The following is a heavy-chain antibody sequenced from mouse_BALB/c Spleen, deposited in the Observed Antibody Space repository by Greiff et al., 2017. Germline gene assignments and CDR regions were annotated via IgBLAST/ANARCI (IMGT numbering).Heavy chain of an antibody. J-gene: IGHJ2*01. D-gene: IGHD1-1*01. CDR2: IWAGGST. V-gene: IGHV2-9*02. CDR3: ARDGHYYGSSYGGFDY. CDR1: GFSLTSYG. Sequence: VQGVESGPGLVAPSQSLSITCTVSGFSLTSYGVHWVRQPPGKGLEWLGVIWAGGSTNYNSALMSRLSISKDNSKSQVFLKMNSLQTDDTAMYYCARDGHYYGSSYGGFDYWGQGTTLTVSS.